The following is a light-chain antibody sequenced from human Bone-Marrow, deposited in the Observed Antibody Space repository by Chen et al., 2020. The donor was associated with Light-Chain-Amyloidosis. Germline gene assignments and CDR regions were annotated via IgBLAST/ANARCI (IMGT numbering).Light chain of an antibody. CDR2: EDD. V-gene: IGLV6-57*01. CDR1: SGSIATKY. J-gene: IGLJ3*02. CDR3: QSYQGSSQGV. Sequence: NFLLTQPHSVSDSPGKTVIISCTRSSGSIATKYVQWYQQRPGSSPTTVIYEDDQRPSGVPDRFSGSIDRSSNSASLTISGLKTEDEADYYCQSYQGSSQGVFGGGTKLTVL.